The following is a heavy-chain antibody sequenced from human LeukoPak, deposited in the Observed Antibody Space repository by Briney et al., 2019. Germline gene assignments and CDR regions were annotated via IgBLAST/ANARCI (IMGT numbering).Heavy chain of an antibody. J-gene: IGHJ4*02. D-gene: IGHD6-19*01. V-gene: IGHV3-23*01. CDR3: AKDYTSGWDFDY. CDR2: ISSGGNA. CDR1: GFTFSNYA. Sequence: PGGSLRLSCAASGFTFSNYAMSWGRQAPGKGLEWVSVISSGGNAYFADSVKGRFTISRDNSENTLYLQMNSLRAEDSAVYYCAKDYTSGWDFDYWGQGTLVTVSS.